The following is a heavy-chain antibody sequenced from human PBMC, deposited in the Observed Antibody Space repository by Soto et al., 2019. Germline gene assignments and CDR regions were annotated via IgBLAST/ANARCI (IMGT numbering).Heavy chain of an antibody. CDR2: MNPNSGNT. V-gene: IGHV1-8*01. J-gene: IGHJ6*02. D-gene: IGHD5-18*01. Sequence: ASVKDSCKASGYTFTSYDIHWVRQASREGLELMGWMNPNSGNTGYAQKFQGRVTMTRNPSISTAYMELSRLRSEDTAVYYCARDMGYSYGYYYYGMDIWGQGTTVTVSS. CDR1: GYTFTSYD. CDR3: ARDMGYSYGYYYYGMDI.